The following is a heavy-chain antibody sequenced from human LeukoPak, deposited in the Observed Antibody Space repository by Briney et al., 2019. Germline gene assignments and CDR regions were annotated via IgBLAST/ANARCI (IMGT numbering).Heavy chain of an antibody. D-gene: IGHD4-11*01. CDR2: INHSGGT. V-gene: IGHV4-34*01. CDR1: GGSFSGYY. J-gene: IGHJ5*02. CDR3: ARAGPPNDYSRGDWFDP. Sequence: PSETLSLTCAVYGGSFSGYYWSWIRPPPAKGLEWIGEINHSGGTNYNPSLKSRVTISVDTSKNQFSLKLSSVTAADTAVYYCARAGPPNDYSRGDWFDPWGQGTLVTVSS.